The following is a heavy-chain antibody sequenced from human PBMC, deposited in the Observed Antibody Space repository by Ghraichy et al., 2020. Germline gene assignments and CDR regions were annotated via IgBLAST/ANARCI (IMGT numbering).Heavy chain of an antibody. CDR1: GYTFTSYA. CDR3: ARSGDEGYCSSTSCLVGAFDI. D-gene: IGHD2-2*01. CDR2: INAGNGNT. V-gene: IGHV1-3*01. Sequence: VKVSCKASGYTFTSYAMHWVRQAPGQRLEWMGWINAGNGNTKYSQKFQGRVTITRDTSASTAYMELSSLRSEDTAVYYCARSGDEGYCSSTSCLVGAFDIWGQGTMVTVSS. J-gene: IGHJ3*02.